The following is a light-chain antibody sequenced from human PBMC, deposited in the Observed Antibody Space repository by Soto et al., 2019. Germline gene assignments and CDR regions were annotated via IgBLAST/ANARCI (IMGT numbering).Light chain of an antibody. CDR2: GNS. J-gene: IGLJ3*02. Sequence: QPVLTQPPSVSGAPGKRVTISCTGSSSNIGAGYDVHWYQQLPGTAPKLLIYGNSNRPSGVPDRFSGSKSGTSASLAITGLQAEDEADYYCQSYDSSLSAGVFGGGTKLTVL. CDR3: QSYDSSLSAGV. CDR1: SSNIGAGYD. V-gene: IGLV1-40*01.